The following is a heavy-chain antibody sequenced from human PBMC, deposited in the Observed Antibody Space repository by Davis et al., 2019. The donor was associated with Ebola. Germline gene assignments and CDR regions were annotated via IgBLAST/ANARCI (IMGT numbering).Heavy chain of an antibody. Sequence: LSLTCAASGFPFSRYWMNWVRQAPGKGLEWVSSISSSSNYIYYADSVKGRFTISRDNAKNSLYLQMNSLRADDTAVYYCARCSGGTSWDYYYGMDVWGQGTTVTVSS. CDR1: GFPFSRYW. V-gene: IGHV3-21*01. CDR2: ISSSSNYI. D-gene: IGHD2-15*01. CDR3: ARCSGGTSWDYYYGMDV. J-gene: IGHJ6*02.